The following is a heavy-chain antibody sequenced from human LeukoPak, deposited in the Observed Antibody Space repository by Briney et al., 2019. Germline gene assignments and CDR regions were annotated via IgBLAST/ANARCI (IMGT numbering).Heavy chain of an antibody. CDR2: ISSNGGST. CDR3: ARDFGLTGKVDY. D-gene: IGHD1-20*01. V-gene: IGHV3-64*01. CDR1: GFTFSSYT. Sequence: PGGSLRLSCAASGFTFSSYTMNWVRQAPGKGLESVSAISSNGGSTYYANSVKDRFTISRDNSKSTLYLQMGSLRAEDLAVYYCARDFGLTGKVDYWGQGTLVTLSS. J-gene: IGHJ4*02.